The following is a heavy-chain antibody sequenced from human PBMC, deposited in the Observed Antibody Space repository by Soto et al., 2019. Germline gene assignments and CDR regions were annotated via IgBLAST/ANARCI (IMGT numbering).Heavy chain of an antibody. CDR3: TRDPYGGSRYYFDS. CDR2: IWYDGSNK. D-gene: IGHD1-26*01. V-gene: IGHV3-33*01. Sequence: AQLLESGGGLVQPGESLTLSCAASGFSFSNYAMHWVRQAPGKGLEWVAVIWYDGSNKYYADSVKGRFTISKDNSQTTVYLQMNSLRAEDTAVYYCTRDPYGGSRYYFDSWGQGTLVTVSS. CDR1: GFSFSNYA. J-gene: IGHJ4*02.